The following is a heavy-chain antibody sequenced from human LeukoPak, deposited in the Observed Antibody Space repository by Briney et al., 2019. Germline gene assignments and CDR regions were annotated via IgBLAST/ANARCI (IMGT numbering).Heavy chain of an antibody. D-gene: IGHD1-26*01. J-gene: IGHJ4*02. V-gene: IGHV3-21*01. CDR2: ISSSSSYI. CDR3: ARDEAVGASDY. Sequence: GGSLRLXCAASGFTFSSYSMNWGRQAPGKGLEWVSSISSSSSYIYYADSVKGRFTISRDNAKNSLYLQMNSLRAEDTAVYYCARDEAVGASDYWGQGTLVTVSS. CDR1: GFTFSSYS.